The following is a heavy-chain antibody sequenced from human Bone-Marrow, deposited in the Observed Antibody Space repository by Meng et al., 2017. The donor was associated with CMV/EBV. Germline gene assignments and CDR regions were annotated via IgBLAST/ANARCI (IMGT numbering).Heavy chain of an antibody. J-gene: IGHJ3*02. V-gene: IGHV3-7*01. CDR3: AREPGSRAFDI. CDR2: INPDGSEK. Sequence: GESLKISCEVSGFTFSSYWFSWVRQAPEKGLEWVANINPDGSEKYYLDSVKGRFTIFRDNAKNSLYLEVNSLRVEDTAVYYCAREPGSRAFDIWGQGTMVTVSS. D-gene: IGHD3-10*01. CDR1: GFTFSSYW.